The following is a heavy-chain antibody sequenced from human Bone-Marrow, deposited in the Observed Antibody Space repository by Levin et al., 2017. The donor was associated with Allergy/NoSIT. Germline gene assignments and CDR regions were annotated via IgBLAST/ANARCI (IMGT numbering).Heavy chain of an antibody. J-gene: IGHJ4*02. Sequence: GESLKISCAASGFIFRNYAMNWVRQAPGKWLEWVSQISGSGGNTHYADSVKGRFTFSRDNSKNTLYLQMNSLRVEDTAVYYCAGYDTSAYHSPFDYWGQGTLVTVSS. CDR2: ISGSGGNT. V-gene: IGHV3-23*01. CDR1: GFIFRNYA. CDR3: AGYDTSAYHSPFDY. D-gene: IGHD3-22*01.